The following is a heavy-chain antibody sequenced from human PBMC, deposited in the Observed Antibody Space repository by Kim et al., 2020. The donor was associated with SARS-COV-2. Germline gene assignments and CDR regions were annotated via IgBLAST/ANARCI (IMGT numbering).Heavy chain of an antibody. CDR3: ARANEEWFGECDAYDI. CDR2: ISYDGSKK. D-gene: IGHD3-10*01. V-gene: IGHV3-30*04. J-gene: IGHJ3*02. CDR1: GFTFRNFA. Sequence: GGSLRLSCAASGFTFRNFAMHWVRQAPGKGLEWVTVISYDGSKKYYADSVKGRFTISRDNSKNTLYLQMNSLRAEDTAVYYCARANEEWFGECDAYDIWG.